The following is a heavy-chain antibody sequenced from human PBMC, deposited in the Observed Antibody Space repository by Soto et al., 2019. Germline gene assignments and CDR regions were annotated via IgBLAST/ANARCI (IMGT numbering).Heavy chain of an antibody. CDR1: GNSFTSYY. CDR3: ARERSGGGDYFDY. D-gene: IGHD3-10*01. Sequence: ASVKVSCKASGNSFTSYYMHWVRQAPGQGLEWMGIINPSGGSTSYAQKFQGRVTMTRDTSTSTVYMELSSLRSEDTAVYYCARERSGGGDYFDYWGQGTLVTVSS. CDR2: INPSGGST. J-gene: IGHJ4*02. V-gene: IGHV1-46*01.